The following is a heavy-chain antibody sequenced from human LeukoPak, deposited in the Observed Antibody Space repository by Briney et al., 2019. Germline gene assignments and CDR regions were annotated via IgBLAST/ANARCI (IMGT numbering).Heavy chain of an antibody. CDR3: ARVNTVQLWYTAYNWFDP. Sequence: SETLSPTCAVSGGSISSSNWWSWVRQPPGKGLEWIGEIYHSGSTNYNPSLKSRVTISVDKSKNQFSLKLSSVTAADTAVYYCARVNTVQLWYTAYNWFDPWGQGTLVTVSS. V-gene: IGHV4-4*02. CDR2: IYHSGST. J-gene: IGHJ5*02. CDR1: GGSISSSNW. D-gene: IGHD5-18*01.